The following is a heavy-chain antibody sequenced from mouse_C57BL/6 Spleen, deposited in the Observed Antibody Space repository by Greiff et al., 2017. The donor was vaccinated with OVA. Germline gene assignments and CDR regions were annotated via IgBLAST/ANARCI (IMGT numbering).Heavy chain of an antibody. CDR1: GYTFTSYW. Sequence: QVQLQQPGAELVRPGSSVKLSCKASGYTFTSYWMHWVKQRPIQGLEWIGNIDPSDSETHYNQKFKDKATLTVDKSSSTAYMQLSSLTSEDSAVYYCARGGYYGSSRYYFDYWGQGTTLTVSS. V-gene: IGHV1-52*01. CDR3: ARGGYYGSSRYYFDY. CDR2: IDPSDSET. J-gene: IGHJ2*01. D-gene: IGHD1-1*01.